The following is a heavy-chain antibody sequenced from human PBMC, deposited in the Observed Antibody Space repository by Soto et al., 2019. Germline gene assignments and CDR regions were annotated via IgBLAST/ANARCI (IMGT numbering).Heavy chain of an antibody. CDR1: GFTFTSSA. Sequence: GASVKVSCKASGFTFTSSAVQWVRQARGQRLEWIGWIVVGSGNTNYAQKFQERVTITRDTSASTAYMELSSLRSEDTAVYYCARDQQGYCTNGVCYYYYMDVWGKGTTVTVSS. CDR2: IVVGSGNT. J-gene: IGHJ6*03. CDR3: ARDQQGYCTNGVCYYYYMDV. D-gene: IGHD2-8*01. V-gene: IGHV1-58*01.